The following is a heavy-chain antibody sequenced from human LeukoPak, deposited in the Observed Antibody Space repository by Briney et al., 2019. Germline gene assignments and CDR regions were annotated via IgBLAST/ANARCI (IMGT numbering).Heavy chain of an antibody. CDR2: IIPILGIA. D-gene: IGHD3-3*01. J-gene: IGHJ5*02. Sequence: GSSVKVSCKASGGTFSSYTISWVRQAPGQGLECMGRIIPILGIANYAQKFQGRVTITADKSTSTAYMELSSLRSEDTAVYYCAPTYYGFWSGYYDGWFDPWGQGTLVTVSS. CDR1: GGTFSSYT. CDR3: APTYYGFWSGYYDGWFDP. V-gene: IGHV1-69*02.